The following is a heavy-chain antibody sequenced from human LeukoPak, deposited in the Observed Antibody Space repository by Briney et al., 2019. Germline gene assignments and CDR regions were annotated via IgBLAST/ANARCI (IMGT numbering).Heavy chain of an antibody. J-gene: IGHJ4*02. Sequence: GGSLRLSCAASGFTFSDYYMSWIRQAPGKGLEWVSYIGSRGSTIYYADSVKGRFTISRDNAKNSLYLQMNSLRAEDTAVYYCARSTTGTTPKFDYWGQGTLVTVSS. CDR2: IGSRGSTI. V-gene: IGHV3-11*01. CDR1: GFTFSDYY. D-gene: IGHD1-1*01. CDR3: ARSTTGTTPKFDY.